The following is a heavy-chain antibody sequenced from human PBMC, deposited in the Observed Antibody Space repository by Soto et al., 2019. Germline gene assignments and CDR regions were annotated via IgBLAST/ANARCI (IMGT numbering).Heavy chain of an antibody. Sequence: ASVKVSCKASGYTFTSYAMHWVRQAPGQRLEWMGWSNAGNGNTKYSQEFQGRVTITRDTSASTAYMELSSLRSEDMAVYYCARGQYSGSPDVAFDIWGPGTMVTVSS. V-gene: IGHV1-3*02. CDR3: ARGQYSGSPDVAFDI. CDR1: GYTFTSYA. J-gene: IGHJ3*02. D-gene: IGHD1-26*01. CDR2: SNAGNGNT.